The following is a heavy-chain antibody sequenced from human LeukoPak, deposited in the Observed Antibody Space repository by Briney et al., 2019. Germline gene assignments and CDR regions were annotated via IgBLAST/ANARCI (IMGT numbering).Heavy chain of an antibody. J-gene: IGHJ6*03. V-gene: IGHV1-69*05. D-gene: IGHD3-22*01. CDR1: GGTFSSYA. Sequence: SVKVSCKASGGTFSSYAISWVRQAPGQGLEWMGRIIPIFGTANYAQKFQGRVTITTDESTSTAYMELSSLRSEDTAVYYCARASGYYYDSSGFNYVDVWGKGTTVTVSS. CDR3: ARASGYYYDSSGFNYVDV. CDR2: IIPIFGTA.